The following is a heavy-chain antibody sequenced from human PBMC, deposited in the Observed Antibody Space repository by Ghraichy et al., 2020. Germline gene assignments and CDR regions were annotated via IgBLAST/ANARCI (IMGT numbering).Heavy chain of an antibody. V-gene: IGHV1-69*13. Sequence: SVKVSCKASGGTFSSYAISWVRQAPGQGLEWMGGIIPIFGTANYAQKFQGRVTITADESTSTAYMELSSLRSEDTAVYYCARGPTGKGFLEWLQPRYYGMDVWGQGTTVTVSS. CDR1: GGTFSSYA. CDR2: IIPIFGTA. CDR3: ARGPTGKGFLEWLQPRYYGMDV. D-gene: IGHD3-3*01. J-gene: IGHJ6*02.